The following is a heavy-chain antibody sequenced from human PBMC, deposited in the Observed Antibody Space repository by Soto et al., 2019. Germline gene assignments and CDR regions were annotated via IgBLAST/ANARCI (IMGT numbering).Heavy chain of an antibody. D-gene: IGHD7-27*01. CDR2: ISYTGRT. J-gene: IGHJ6*02. Sequence: SETLSLTCIVSGDSVTSGSYYWTWLRQPPGKGLEWIGYISYTGRTKYNPSLQSRVTISVDTSKNDFALNLSSVTAADTAVYFCAREWGLLPYYVMNVWGHGTAVTSP. V-gene: IGHV4-61*03. CDR1: GDSVTSGSYY. CDR3: AREWGLLPYYVMNV.